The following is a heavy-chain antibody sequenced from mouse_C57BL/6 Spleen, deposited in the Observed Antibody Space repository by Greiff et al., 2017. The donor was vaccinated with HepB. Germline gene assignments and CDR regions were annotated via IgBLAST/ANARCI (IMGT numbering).Heavy chain of an antibody. CDR3: ARKGLLRRGGYAMDY. D-gene: IGHD1-1*01. V-gene: IGHV1-80*01. CDR1: GYAFSSYW. Sequence: VQLQQSGAELVKPGASVKISCKASGYAFSSYWMNWVKQRPGKGLEWIGQIYPGDGDTNYNGKFKGKATLTADKSSNTAYMQLSSLTSEDSAVYFCARKGLLRRGGYAMDYWGQGTSVTVSS. CDR2: IYPGDGDT. J-gene: IGHJ4*01.